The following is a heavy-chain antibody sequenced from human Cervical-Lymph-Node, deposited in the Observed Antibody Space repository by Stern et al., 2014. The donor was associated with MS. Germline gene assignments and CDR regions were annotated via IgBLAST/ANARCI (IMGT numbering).Heavy chain of an antibody. Sequence: EVQLVQSGGGLVQPGGSLRLSCVASGFTFRNYWMHWVRQGPGKGLVWVACINSDGTTITRANSVKARFTISRDNAKNTLYLQMNSLRVEDTAVYYCTKDTYGPEDYWGQGTSVTVSS. CDR2: INSDGTTI. V-gene: IGHV3-74*02. CDR3: TKDTYGPEDY. D-gene: IGHD3-10*01. J-gene: IGHJ4*02. CDR1: GFTFRNYW.